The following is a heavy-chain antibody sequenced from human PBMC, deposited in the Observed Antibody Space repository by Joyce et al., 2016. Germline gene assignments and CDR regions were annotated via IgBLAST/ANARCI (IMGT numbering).Heavy chain of an antibody. V-gene: IGHV2-70*01. CDR1: GFSLTSSRMC. Sequence: QVTLRESGPALVKPTQTLTLTCIFSGFSLTSSRMCVSWIRQPPGKALEWLAFIDGDGGECYRTSLKSRLTISKDTSKNQVVLKMTNIEPVDTATYYCARTSSSGWFEDWGQGTLVTVSA. CDR3: ARTSSSGWFED. D-gene: IGHD6-19*01. J-gene: IGHJ4*02. CDR2: IDGDGGE.